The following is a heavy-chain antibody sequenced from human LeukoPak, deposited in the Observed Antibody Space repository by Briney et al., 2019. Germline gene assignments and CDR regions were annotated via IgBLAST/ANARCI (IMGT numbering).Heavy chain of an antibody. CDR2: INWNGGSR. J-gene: IGHJ6*02. Sequence: PGGSLRLSCGGSGFTFADYGMNWVRQAPGKGLEWVSGINWNGGSRGYADFMRGRSTISRDNAKNSLYLQINSLRAEDTALYYCARDRRYCGDGNCYFYFGTDVWGQGTTVIVSS. V-gene: IGHV3-20*04. CDR3: ARDRRYCGDGNCYFYFGTDV. CDR1: GFTFADYG. D-gene: IGHD2-15*01.